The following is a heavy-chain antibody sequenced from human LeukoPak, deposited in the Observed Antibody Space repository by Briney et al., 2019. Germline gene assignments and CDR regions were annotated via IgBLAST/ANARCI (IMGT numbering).Heavy chain of an antibody. D-gene: IGHD3-10*02. Sequence: GGSLTLSCAASGFTFSGYDMNWVRQAPGKGPEWVSYISSRGTTMYYADSVKGRFTISRDNVKKSLDLQMNSLRAEDTAVYYCAELGITMIGGVWGKGTTVTISS. CDR2: ISSRGTTM. CDR3: AELGITMIGGV. V-gene: IGHV3-48*01. CDR1: GFTFSGYD. J-gene: IGHJ6*04.